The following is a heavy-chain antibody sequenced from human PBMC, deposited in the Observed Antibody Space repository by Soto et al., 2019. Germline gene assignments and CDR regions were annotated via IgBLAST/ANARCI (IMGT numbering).Heavy chain of an antibody. J-gene: IGHJ4*02. CDR3: ARDLGIVGATFPFDY. CDR1: GYTFTSHG. V-gene: IGHV1-18*01. Sequence: ASVKVSCKASGYTFTSHGISWVRQAPGQGLEWMGWISAYNGNTNYAQKLQGRVTMTTDTSTSTAYMELRSLRSDDTAVYYCARDLGIVGATFPFDYWGQGTLVTVSS. CDR2: ISAYNGNT. D-gene: IGHD1-26*01.